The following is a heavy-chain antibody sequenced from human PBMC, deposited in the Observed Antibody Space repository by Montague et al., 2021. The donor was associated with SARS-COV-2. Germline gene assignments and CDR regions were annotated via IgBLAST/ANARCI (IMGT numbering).Heavy chain of an antibody. V-gene: IGHV4-59*01. CDR3: ARRVWCLPGMDV. D-gene: IGHD2-21*01. CDR2: IYNSEST. CDR1: GGSISSYY. J-gene: IGHJ6*02. Sequence: SETLSLTCTVSGGSISSYYYCWSRQPPGKGLGWIGIIYNSESTNYNSSLKSRVTISVATSKNQFSLKLSSVTAADTAVYYCARRVWCLPGMDVWGQGTTVTVSS.